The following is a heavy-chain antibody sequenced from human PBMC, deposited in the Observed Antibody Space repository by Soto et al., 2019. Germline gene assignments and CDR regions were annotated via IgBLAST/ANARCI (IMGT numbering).Heavy chain of an antibody. V-gene: IGHV3-48*01. J-gene: IGHJ3*02. CDR3: ARDQILPGYSSGWSIRGDAFDI. D-gene: IGHD6-19*01. Sequence: GGSLRLSCAASGFTFSSYSMNWVRQAPGKGLEWVSYISSSSSTIYYADSVKGRFTISRDNAKNSLYLQMNSLRAEDTAVYYCARDQILPGYSSGWSIRGDAFDIWGQGTMVTVSS. CDR1: GFTFSSYS. CDR2: ISSSSSTI.